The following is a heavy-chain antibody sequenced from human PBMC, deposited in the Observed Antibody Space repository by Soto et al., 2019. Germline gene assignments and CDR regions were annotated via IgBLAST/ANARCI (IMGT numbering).Heavy chain of an antibody. CDR3: ARTHSSSSDAES. D-gene: IGHD6-13*01. V-gene: IGHV3-11*06. Sequence: GGSLRLSCAASGFSFSGYYMSWIRQAPGKGLEWVSYISGSSDYTNYADSVKGRFTISRDNAKNSLYLQMNSLRAEDTAVYYCARTHSSSSDAESRGQGTLVTVSS. J-gene: IGHJ4*02. CDR1: GFSFSGYY. CDR2: ISGSSDYT.